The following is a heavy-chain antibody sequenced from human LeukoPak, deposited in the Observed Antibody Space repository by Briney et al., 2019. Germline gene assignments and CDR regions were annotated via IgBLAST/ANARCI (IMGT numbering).Heavy chain of an antibody. CDR1: GYTFTGYY. D-gene: IGHD3-10*01. CDR3: ARGEGYYGSGSYSDNYYYMDV. V-gene: IGHV1-2*02. J-gene: IGHJ6*03. CDR2: INPNSGGT. Sequence: ASVKVSCKASGYTFTGYYMHWVRQAPGQGLEWMGWINPNSGGTNYAQKSQGRVTMTRDTSISTAHMELSRLRSDDTAVYYCARGEGYYGSGSYSDNYYYMDVWGKGTTVTISS.